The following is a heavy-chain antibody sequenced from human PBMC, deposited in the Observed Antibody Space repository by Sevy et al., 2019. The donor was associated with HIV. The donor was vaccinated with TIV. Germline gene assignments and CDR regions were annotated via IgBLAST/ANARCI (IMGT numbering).Heavy chain of an antibody. D-gene: IGHD2-15*01. CDR1: GFTFSSYA. CDR2: ISYDGSNK. CDR3: ARDQGAVVIVAATLFEY. J-gene: IGHJ4*02. Sequence: GGSLRLSCAASGFTFSSYAMHWVRQAPGKGLEWVAVISYDGSNKYYADSVKGRFTISRDNSKNTLYLEMNSLRTEDTAVYYCARDQGAVVIVAATLFEYWGQGTLVIVSS. V-gene: IGHV3-30*04.